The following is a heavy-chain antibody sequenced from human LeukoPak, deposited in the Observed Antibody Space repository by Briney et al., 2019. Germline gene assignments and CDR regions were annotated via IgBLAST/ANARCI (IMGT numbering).Heavy chain of an antibody. V-gene: IGHV4-39*01. J-gene: IGHJ4*02. CDR3: ARRSSSWYGLYFDY. Sequence: SETLSLTCTVSGGSISSSSYYWGWIRQPPGKGLEWIGSIYYSGSTYYNPSLKSRVTISVDTSKNQFSLKLSSVTAADTAVYYCARRSSSWYGLYFDYWGQGTLVTVSS. CDR1: GGSISSSSYY. D-gene: IGHD6-13*01. CDR2: IYYSGST.